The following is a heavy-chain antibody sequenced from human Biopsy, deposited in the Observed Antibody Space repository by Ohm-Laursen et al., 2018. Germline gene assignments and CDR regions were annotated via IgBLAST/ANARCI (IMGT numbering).Heavy chain of an antibody. Sequence: GSLRLSCAASGFSFNNYAMNWVRQAPGKGLEWVSTISDSGGNTYYADSVRGRFTVSRDGSKSTLYLQMSSLSAEDTAFYYCAKGGYCTTSSCYMDLDYWGQGTLVTVSS. J-gene: IGHJ4*02. CDR2: ISDSGGNT. V-gene: IGHV3-23*01. CDR1: GFSFNNYA. CDR3: AKGGYCTTSSCYMDLDY. D-gene: IGHD2-2*02.